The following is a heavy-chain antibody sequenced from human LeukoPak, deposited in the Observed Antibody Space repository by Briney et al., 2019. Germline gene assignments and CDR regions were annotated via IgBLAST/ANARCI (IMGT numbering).Heavy chain of an antibody. CDR1: GFIVSSNY. V-gene: IGHV3-53*01. Sequence: PGGSLRLSCVVSGFIVSSNYMSWVRQAPGKGLEWVSVIYSGGSTYYADSVKGRFTISRDNSKNTLYLQMNSLRAEDTAVYYCARAPRVFDFWSGYAFDIWGQGTMVTVSS. D-gene: IGHD3-3*01. CDR3: ARAPRVFDFWSGYAFDI. J-gene: IGHJ3*02. CDR2: IYSGGST.